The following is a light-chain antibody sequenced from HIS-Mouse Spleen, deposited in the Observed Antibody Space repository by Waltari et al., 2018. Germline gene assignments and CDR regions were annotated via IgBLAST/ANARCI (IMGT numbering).Light chain of an antibody. J-gene: IGLJ1*01. CDR2: EVS. Sequence: QSALTQPASVSGSPGQSITISCTGTSSAAVGYIYVSWYQQHPGKAPKLMIYEVSNRPSGVSNRFSGSKSGNTASLTISGLQAEDEADYYCSSYTSSSTFFGTGTKVTVL. CDR3: SSYTSSSTF. V-gene: IGLV2-14*01. CDR1: SSAAVGYIY.